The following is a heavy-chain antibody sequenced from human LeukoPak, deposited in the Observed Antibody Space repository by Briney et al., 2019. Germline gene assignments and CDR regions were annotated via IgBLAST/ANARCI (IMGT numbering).Heavy chain of an antibody. V-gene: IGHV3-48*03. CDR2: ISSGSTV. CDR3: ARDGFGVALDY. CDR1: GFTFSSYE. Sequence: GGSLRLSCAASGFTFSSYEMNWVRQAPGKGLEWVSYISSGSTVYYADSVKGRFTISRDNAKNSLYLQMNSLRAEDTALYYCARDGFGVALDYWGQGTLVTVSS. D-gene: IGHD3-3*01. J-gene: IGHJ4*02.